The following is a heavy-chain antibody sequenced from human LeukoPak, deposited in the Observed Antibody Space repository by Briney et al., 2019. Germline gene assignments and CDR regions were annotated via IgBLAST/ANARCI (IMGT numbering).Heavy chain of an antibody. CDR2: IRPSGDNT. V-gene: IGHV3-23*01. Sequence: GGALRLSCAASGFTFSSYGMTWVRQAPGRGLEWVSSIRPSGDNTYYGDSVKGRFTISRDNSKNTLYLQMNSLRAEDTAVYYCAKESYYYDSSGLSPADYWGQGTLVTVSS. D-gene: IGHD3-22*01. CDR1: GFTFSSYG. J-gene: IGHJ4*02. CDR3: AKESYYYDSSGLSPADY.